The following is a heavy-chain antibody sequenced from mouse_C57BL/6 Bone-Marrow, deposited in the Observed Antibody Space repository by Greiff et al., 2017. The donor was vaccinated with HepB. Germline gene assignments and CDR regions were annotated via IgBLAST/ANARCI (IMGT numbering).Heavy chain of an antibody. CDR2: IYPRSGNT. J-gene: IGHJ2*01. D-gene: IGHD2-1*01. Sequence: QVQLKQSGAELARPGASVKLSCKASGYTFTSYGISWVKQRTGQGLEWIGEIYPRSGNTYYNEKFKGKATLTADKSSSTAYMELRSLTTEDSAIYYCARYGNYVVYWGQGTTLTVSS. V-gene: IGHV1-81*01. CDR3: ARYGNYVVY. CDR1: GYTFTSYG.